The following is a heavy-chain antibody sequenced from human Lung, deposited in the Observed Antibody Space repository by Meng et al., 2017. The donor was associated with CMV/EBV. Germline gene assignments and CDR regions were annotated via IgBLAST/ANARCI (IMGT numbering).Heavy chain of an antibody. Sequence: SETLSLTCAVSGGSFSGYYWSWIRQPPGKGLEWMGEINHSGSTNYNPSLKSRVNISVDTSKNQFSLKLSSVTAADTAVYYCARSYSYGWGPYYYYYGMDVWGQGTTVTVSS. J-gene: IGHJ6*02. CDR3: ARSYSYGWGPYYYYYGMDV. CDR2: INHSGST. V-gene: IGHV4-34*01. D-gene: IGHD5-18*01. CDR1: GGSFSGYY.